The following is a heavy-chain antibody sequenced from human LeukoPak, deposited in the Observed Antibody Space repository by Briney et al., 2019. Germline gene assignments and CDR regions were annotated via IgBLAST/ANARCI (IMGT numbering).Heavy chain of an antibody. V-gene: IGHV3-7*01. CDR3: AGIVVVPAANGNDAFDI. Sequence: SGGSLRLPCAASGFTFSSYWMSWVRQAPGKGLEWVANIKQDGSEKYYVDSVKGRFTISRDNAKNSLYLQMNSLRAEDTAVYYCAGIVVVPAANGNDAFDIWGQGTMVTVSS. CDR2: IKQDGSEK. D-gene: IGHD2-2*01. J-gene: IGHJ3*02. CDR1: GFTFSSYW.